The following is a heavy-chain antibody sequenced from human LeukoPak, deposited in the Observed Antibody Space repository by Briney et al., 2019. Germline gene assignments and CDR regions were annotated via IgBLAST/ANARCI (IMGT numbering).Heavy chain of an antibody. CDR2: IRPDGSHI. J-gene: IGHJ4*02. CDR1: GFTFSSYA. V-gene: IGHV3-33*08. CDR3: LREVDWKYAFHY. D-gene: IGHD1-7*01. Sequence: PGGSLRLSCAASGFTFSSYAMNWVRQAPGKGLEWVAVIRPDGSHISYVDPVKGRFTISRDNSNNMLYLQMSSLRAEDTALYYCLREVDWKYAFHYWGRGTLVTVSS.